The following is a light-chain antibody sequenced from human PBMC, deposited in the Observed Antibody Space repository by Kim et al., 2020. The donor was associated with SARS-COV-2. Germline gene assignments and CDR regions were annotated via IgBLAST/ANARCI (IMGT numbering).Light chain of an antibody. CDR1: SGNIVSNY. V-gene: IGLV6-57*03. Sequence: KPVTISCTRSSGNIVSNYVQWYQQRPGSAPTTVIYEDSRRPSGVPDRFSGSIDSSSNSASLTISGLQTEDEADYYCQSYDSNTQVVFGGGTQLTVL. CDR3: QSYDSNTQVV. CDR2: EDS. J-gene: IGLJ3*02.